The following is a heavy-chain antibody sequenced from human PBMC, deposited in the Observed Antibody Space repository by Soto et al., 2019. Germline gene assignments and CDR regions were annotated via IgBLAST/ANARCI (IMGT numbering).Heavy chain of an antibody. V-gene: IGHV4-61*08. D-gene: IGHD3-22*01. CDR1: GGSSSRGGDS. Sequence: SETLSVTCAVSGGSSSRGGDSWSWIQKPPGKGLEWIGYIYYSGSTYYNPSLKSRVTISVDTSKNQFSLKLSSVTAADTAVYYCARDYYDSSGSQWGQGTLVTVSS. CDR2: IYYSGST. CDR3: ARDYYDSSGSQ. J-gene: IGHJ4*02.